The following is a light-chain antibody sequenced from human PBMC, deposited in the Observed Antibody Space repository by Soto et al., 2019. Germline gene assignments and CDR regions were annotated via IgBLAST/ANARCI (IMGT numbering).Light chain of an antibody. CDR1: QSVRSN. CDR3: QQHNNWPLT. J-gene: IGKJ4*01. V-gene: IGKV3-15*01. CDR2: GVS. Sequence: EIVMTQSPGTLSVSPGERATLSCRASQSVRSNLAWYQQKPGQAPRLLIYGVSTRATGIPARFSGSGSGTEFTLTISSLQSEDSAVYYCQQHNNWPLTFGGGTKVELK.